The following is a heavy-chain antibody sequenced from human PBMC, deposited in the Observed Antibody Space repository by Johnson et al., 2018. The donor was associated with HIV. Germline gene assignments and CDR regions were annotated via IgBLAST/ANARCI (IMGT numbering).Heavy chain of an antibody. CDR2: ITRKADGATT. V-gene: IGHV3-15*01. J-gene: IGHJ3*02. Sequence: VQLVESGGGCAKPGGSLRLSCAVSGFSFTNAWVSWVRQAPGKGLEWVGHITRKADGATTDYAASVRGRFTISRDDSKNTLYLQMNSLKTEDTAVYYCTTAIVGALINAFDIWGQGTRVTVSS. D-gene: IGHD1-26*01. CDR3: TTAIVGALINAFDI. CDR1: GFSFTNAW.